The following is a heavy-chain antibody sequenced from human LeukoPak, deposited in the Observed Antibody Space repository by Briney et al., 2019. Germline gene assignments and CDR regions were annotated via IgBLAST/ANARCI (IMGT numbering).Heavy chain of an antibody. D-gene: IGHD5-18*01. V-gene: IGHV3-30*18. J-gene: IGHJ4*02. CDR3: AKDLSSSWDPAMVGPVDY. CDR2: ISYDGSNK. Sequence: PGGSLRLSCAASGFTFSSYGMHWVRQAPGKGLEWVAVISYDGSNKYYADSVKGRFTISRDNSKNTLYLQMNSLRAEDTAVYYCAKDLSSSWDPAMVGPVDYWGQGTLVTVSS. CDR1: GFTFSSYG.